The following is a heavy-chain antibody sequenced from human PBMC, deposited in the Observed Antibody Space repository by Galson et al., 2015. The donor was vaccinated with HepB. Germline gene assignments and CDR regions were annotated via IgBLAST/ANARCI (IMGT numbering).Heavy chain of an antibody. V-gene: IGHV4-39*01. J-gene: IGHJ3*02. Sequence: SETLSLTCTVSGGSISSRSYYWGWIRQPPGMGLEWIGIFYFSETPYYNPSFKCRVTISGDTSKNQLSLELSSVAAADAAVYYCARRGDARGAFDIWGQGTMVSVSS. D-gene: IGHD3-16*01. CDR3: ARRGDARGAFDI. CDR2: FYFSETP. CDR1: GGSISSRSYY.